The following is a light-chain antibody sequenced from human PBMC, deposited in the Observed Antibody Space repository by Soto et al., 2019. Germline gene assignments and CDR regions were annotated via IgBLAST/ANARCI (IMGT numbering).Light chain of an antibody. CDR2: GAS. CDR3: QQYNNWPQT. J-gene: IGKJ1*01. Sequence: EIVMTQSPATLSVSPGERATLSCRASQSVSSNLAWYQQKPGQAPRLLIYGASTRATGISARFSGSGSGTEFTLTISSLQSEDLAGYYCQQYNNWPQTFGQGNKVEIK. CDR1: QSVSSN. V-gene: IGKV3-15*01.